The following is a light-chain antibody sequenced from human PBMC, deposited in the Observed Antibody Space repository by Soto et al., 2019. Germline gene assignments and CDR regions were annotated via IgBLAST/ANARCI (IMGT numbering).Light chain of an antibody. V-gene: IGKV3-20*01. CDR2: ATS. CDR3: QQYDAXHIT. Sequence: EIVLTQSPGTLSLSPGERATLSCRASQSVSSSYLAWYHQKPGQAPRLLIYATSGRATGIPDRFSGSGSGTDFTLTISRLEPEDFAVYYCQQYDAXHITIGQGTRLEIK. CDR1: QSVSSSY. J-gene: IGKJ5*01.